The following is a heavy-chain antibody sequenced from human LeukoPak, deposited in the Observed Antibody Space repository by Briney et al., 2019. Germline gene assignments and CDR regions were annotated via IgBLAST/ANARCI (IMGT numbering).Heavy chain of an antibody. J-gene: IGHJ4*02. D-gene: IGHD6-13*01. Sequence: GGSLRLSCAASGFTFSIFSMNWVRQAPGKGLEWLSYIGSSGDGAIFYRDSVKGRFTVSRDNAKNSLYLQMDSLRDEDTAVYYCVKVTAAGFVDHWGQGTLVTVSS. CDR2: IGSSGDGAI. V-gene: IGHV3-48*02. CDR1: GFTFSIFS. CDR3: VKVTAAGFVDH.